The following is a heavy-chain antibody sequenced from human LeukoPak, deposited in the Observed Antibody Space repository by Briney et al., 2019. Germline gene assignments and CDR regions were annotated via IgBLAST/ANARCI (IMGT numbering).Heavy chain of an antibody. CDR1: DGSISSYY. J-gene: IGHJ4*02. V-gene: IGHV4-59*01. Sequence: SPSETLSLTCTVSDGSISSYYWSWIRQPPGKGLEWIGHIYDSGSTNYNPSLKSRVTISVDTSKNQFSLKLSSVTAADTAVYYCAREFSWSGFFDYWGQGTLVTVSS. CDR3: AREFSWSGFFDY. CDR2: IYDSGST. D-gene: IGHD3-3*01.